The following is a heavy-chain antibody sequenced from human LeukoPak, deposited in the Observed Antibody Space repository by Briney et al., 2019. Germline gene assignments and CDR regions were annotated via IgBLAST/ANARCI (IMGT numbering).Heavy chain of an antibody. V-gene: IGHV4-59*08. CDR3: ARVYYDSSGYYPDY. CDR2: IYYSGST. CDR1: GGSISSYY. Sequence: LETLSLTCTVSGGSISSYYWSWIRQPPVKGLEWIGNIYYSGSTNYNPSLKSRVTISVDTSKNQFSLKLSSVTAAGTAVYYCARVYYDSSGYYPDYWGQGTLVTVSS. J-gene: IGHJ4*02. D-gene: IGHD3-22*01.